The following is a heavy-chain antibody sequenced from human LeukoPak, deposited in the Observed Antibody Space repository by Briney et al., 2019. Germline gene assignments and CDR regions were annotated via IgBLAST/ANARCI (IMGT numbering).Heavy chain of an antibody. CDR1: GFTFSSYA. J-gene: IGHJ4*02. CDR3: AKAPLSSGWYYGELFDY. Sequence: LTGGSQRLSCAASGFTFSSYAMSWVRQAPGKGLEWVSTISGSGGSTYYVDSVKGRFTISRDNSKNTLYLQMNSLRAEDTAVYYCAKAPLSSGWYYGELFDYWGQGTLVTVSS. CDR2: ISGSGGST. V-gene: IGHV3-23*01. D-gene: IGHD6-19*01.